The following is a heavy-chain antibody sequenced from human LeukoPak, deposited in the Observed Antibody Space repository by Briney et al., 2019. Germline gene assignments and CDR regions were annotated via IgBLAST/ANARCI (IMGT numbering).Heavy chain of an antibody. CDR2: IIPIFGTA. J-gene: IGHJ4*02. CDR1: GGTFSSYA. Sequence: ASVKVSCKASGGTFSSYAISWVRQAPGQGLEWMGGIIPIFGTANYAQKFQGRVTITTDESTSTAYVELSSLRSEDTAVYYCARESIPPSGDYLTPPSDYWGQGTLVTVSS. V-gene: IGHV1-69*05. D-gene: IGHD4-17*01. CDR3: ARESIPPSGDYLTPPSDY.